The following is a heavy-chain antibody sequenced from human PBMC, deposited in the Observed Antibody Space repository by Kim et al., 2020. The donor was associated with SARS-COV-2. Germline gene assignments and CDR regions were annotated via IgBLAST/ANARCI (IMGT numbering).Heavy chain of an antibody. CDR3: ARGRKYYYYYGMDV. Sequence: SETLSLTCAVYGGSFSGYYWSWIRQPPGKGLEWIGEINHSGSTNYNPSLKSRVTISVDTSKNQFSLKLSSVTAADTAVYYCARGRKYYYYYGMDVWGQGTTVTVSS. CDR2: INHSGST. J-gene: IGHJ6*02. V-gene: IGHV4-34*01. CDR1: GGSFSGYY.